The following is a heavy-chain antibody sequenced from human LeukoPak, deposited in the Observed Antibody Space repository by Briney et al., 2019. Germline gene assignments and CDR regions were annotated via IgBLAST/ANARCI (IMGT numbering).Heavy chain of an antibody. J-gene: IGHJ6*03. V-gene: IGHV1-18*01. CDR2: ISAYNGNT. CDR3: SRYSDNISFGFWSGYRGYYYYMDV. Sequence: GASVKVSCKASGYPYTSYGISWVRQAPGQGLEWMGWISAYNGNTNYAQKLQGRVTMTTDTSTSTAYMELRSLRSDDTAVYYCSRYSDNISFGFWSGYRGYYYYMDVWGKGTTVTASS. CDR1: GYPYTSYG. D-gene: IGHD3-3*01.